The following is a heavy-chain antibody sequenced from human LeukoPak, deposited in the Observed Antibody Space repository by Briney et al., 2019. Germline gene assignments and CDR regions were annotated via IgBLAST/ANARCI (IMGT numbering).Heavy chain of an antibody. V-gene: IGHV4-59*01. Sequence: KPSETLSLTCTVSGGSINSYYWSWIRQPPGKELEWIGNIYYSGSTNYNPSLKSRVTISVDTSKNQFSLKLSSVTAADTAVYYCAREDYWGQGTLVTVSS. CDR2: IYYSGST. CDR1: GGSINSYY. CDR3: AREDY. J-gene: IGHJ4*02.